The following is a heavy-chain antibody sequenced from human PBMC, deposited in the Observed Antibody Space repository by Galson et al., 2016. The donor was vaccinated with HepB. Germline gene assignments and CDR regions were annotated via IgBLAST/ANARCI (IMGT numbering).Heavy chain of an antibody. Sequence: SLRLSCAASGFFFSNYGMHWVRQAPGKGLAWVAVVLYDGYSKYYADSVKGRFTISRDNSKTTMYLQMNSLRVEDTAVYYCAKDVYTSGSEYGMDVWGQGTTVTVSS. CDR1: GFFFSNYG. CDR3: AKDVYTSGSEYGMDV. D-gene: IGHD3-10*01. CDR2: VLYDGYSK. V-gene: IGHV3-30*18. J-gene: IGHJ6*02.